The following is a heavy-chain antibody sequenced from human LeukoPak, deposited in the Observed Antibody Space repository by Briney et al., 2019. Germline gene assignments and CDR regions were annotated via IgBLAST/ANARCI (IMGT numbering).Heavy chain of an antibody. CDR3: ARHRAYTAVAWFDP. J-gene: IGHJ5*02. V-gene: IGHV4-34*01. D-gene: IGHD6-19*01. CDR1: EFTFSSYA. Sequence: GSLRLSCAASEFTFSSYAMSWVRQAPGKGLEWIGEINHSGSTNYNPSLKSRVTISVDTSKNQFSLKLSSVTAADTAVYYCARHRAYTAVAWFDPWGQGTLVTVSS. CDR2: INHSGST.